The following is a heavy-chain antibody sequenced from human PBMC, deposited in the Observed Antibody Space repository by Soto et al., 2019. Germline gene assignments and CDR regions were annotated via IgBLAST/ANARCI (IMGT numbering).Heavy chain of an antibody. V-gene: IGHV4-4*02. CDR3: VRDRALDSSGHWFDT. J-gene: IGHJ5*02. D-gene: IGHD6-19*01. CDR2: IYHIGSP. CDR1: GASISSSNW. Sequence: SSETLSLTCTVSGASISSSNWWNWVRQHPGRGLEWIGYIYHIGSPYYNPSLESRVTISLDTSKNQFSLNLTSVTAADTAIYYCVRDRALDSSGHWFDTWGQGTLVTVSS.